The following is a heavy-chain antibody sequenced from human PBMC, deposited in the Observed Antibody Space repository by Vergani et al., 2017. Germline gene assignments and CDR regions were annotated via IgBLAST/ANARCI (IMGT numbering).Heavy chain of an antibody. Sequence: QVQVVQSGAEVKKPGASVRVSCKASGGTFSSYAISWVRQAPGQGLEWMGRIIPILGIANYEQKFQGRVTITADKSTSTAYMELRSLRSDDTAVYYCARKYYDSSGSDFWGQGTLVTVSS. CDR2: IIPILGIA. J-gene: IGHJ4*02. V-gene: IGHV1-69*04. D-gene: IGHD3-22*01. CDR1: GGTFSSYA. CDR3: ARKYYDSSGSDF.